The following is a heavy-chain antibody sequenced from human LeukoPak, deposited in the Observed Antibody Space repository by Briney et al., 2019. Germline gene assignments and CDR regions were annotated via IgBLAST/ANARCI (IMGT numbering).Heavy chain of an antibody. J-gene: IGHJ4*02. Sequence: GGSLRLSCAASGFTFSNYEMHWVRQAPGKGLEWVSYISSSGSTIYYADSVKGRFTISRDNAKNSLYLQMNSLRAEDTAVYYCASLTVTGGSLSDYWGQGTLVSVSS. D-gene: IGHD2-15*01. CDR2: ISSSGSTI. CDR1: GFTFSNYE. V-gene: IGHV3-48*03. CDR3: ASLTVTGGSLSDY.